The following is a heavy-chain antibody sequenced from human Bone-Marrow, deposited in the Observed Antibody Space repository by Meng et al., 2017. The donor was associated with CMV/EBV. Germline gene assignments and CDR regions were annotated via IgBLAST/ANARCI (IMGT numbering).Heavy chain of an antibody. D-gene: IGHD5-12*01. Sequence: QDSCKGSGYSFTSYWIGWVRQRPGKGLEWMGIIYPGDSDTRYSPSFQGQVTISADKSISTAYPQWSSLKASDTAMYYCARMATSDFDYWGQGTLVTVSS. J-gene: IGHJ4*02. V-gene: IGHV5-51*01. CDR2: IYPGDSDT. CDR3: ARMATSDFDY. CDR1: GYSFTSYW.